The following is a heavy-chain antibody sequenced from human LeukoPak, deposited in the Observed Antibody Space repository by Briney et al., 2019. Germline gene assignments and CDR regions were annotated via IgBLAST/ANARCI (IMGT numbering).Heavy chain of an antibody. CDR2: IKQDGSEK. CDR3: ARDFDQEDY. CDR1: GFTLSNQR. V-gene: IGHV3-7*01. D-gene: IGHD2-15*01. Sequence: GGPLRLPCGACGFTLSNQRKSWLPQARGKGLEWVANIKQDGSEKYYVDSVKGRFTISRDNAKNSLYLQMNSLRAEDTAVYYCARDFDQEDYWGQGTLVTVSS. J-gene: IGHJ4*02.